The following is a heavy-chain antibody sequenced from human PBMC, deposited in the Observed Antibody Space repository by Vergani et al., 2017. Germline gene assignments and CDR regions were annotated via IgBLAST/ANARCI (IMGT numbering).Heavy chain of an antibody. Sequence: QVQLVQSGAEVKQPGSSVKVSCKASGGTFRSYAISWVRQAPGQGLEWMGGIIPIVGTANYAQKFQGRDTITADESTSTAYMELSSLRSEDTAGDYCARGAEVAAPIDDWGQGTLVTVSS. CDR1: GGTFRSYA. CDR3: ARGAEVAAPIDD. D-gene: IGHD6-19*01. V-gene: IGHV1-69*13. J-gene: IGHJ4*02. CDR2: IIPIVGTA.